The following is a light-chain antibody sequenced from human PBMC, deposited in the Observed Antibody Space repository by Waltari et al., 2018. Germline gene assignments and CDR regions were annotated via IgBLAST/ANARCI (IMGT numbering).Light chain of an antibody. CDR1: SSNIGNNY. Sequence: QSVLTQPPSVSAAPGQRVTISCSGGSSNIGNNYVSWYRQFPGTAPKLLIYEDSEEPSGIPGRDAGSKSGTAATLDITGLQAGDEADYYCGTWDSSLSGAVFGGGTHLTVL. CDR3: GTWDSSLSGAV. J-gene: IGLJ7*01. V-gene: IGLV1-51*02. CDR2: EDS.